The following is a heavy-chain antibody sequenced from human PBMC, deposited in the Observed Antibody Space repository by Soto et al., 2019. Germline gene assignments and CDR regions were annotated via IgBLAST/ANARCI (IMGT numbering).Heavy chain of an antibody. CDR2: IRLDGVEK. CDR3: ARGRGVEI. J-gene: IGHJ3*02. CDR1: GFTFRTYW. Sequence: GGSLRLSCAASGFTFRTYWMTWVRQAPGKGLEWVANIRLDGVEKHYVDSVKGRFTISRVNAKNSLYLEMNSLRDDDTAVYYCARGRGVEIWGQGTMVTVSS. V-gene: IGHV3-7*03.